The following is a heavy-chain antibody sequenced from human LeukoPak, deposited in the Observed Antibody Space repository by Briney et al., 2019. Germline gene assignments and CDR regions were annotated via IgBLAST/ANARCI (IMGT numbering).Heavy chain of an antibody. CDR3: ARDDYGETFDY. Sequence: GGSLRLSCAASGFTLSNYAMSWVRQAPGKGLEWVSGISAGGGSTYYADSVKGRFTISRDNSKNTLYLQMNSLRAEDTAVYYCARDDYGETFDYWGQGTLVTVSS. D-gene: IGHD4-17*01. J-gene: IGHJ4*02. CDR1: GFTLSNYA. CDR2: ISAGGGST. V-gene: IGHV3-23*01.